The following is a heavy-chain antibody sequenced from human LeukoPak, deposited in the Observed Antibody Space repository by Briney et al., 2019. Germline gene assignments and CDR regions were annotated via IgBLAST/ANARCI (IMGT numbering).Heavy chain of an antibody. CDR3: ARESSGLPGTREFDY. CDR1: GYTFTSYD. V-gene: IGHV1-8*01. CDR2: MNPNSGNT. D-gene: IGHD6-13*01. J-gene: IGHJ4*02. Sequence: GASVKVSCKASGYTFTSYDVNWVRQATGQGLEWMGWMNPNSGNTGLAQKFQGRVTLTRDTSLSTAYMELSNLRSDDTAVYYCARESSGLPGTREFDYWGQGTLVTVSS.